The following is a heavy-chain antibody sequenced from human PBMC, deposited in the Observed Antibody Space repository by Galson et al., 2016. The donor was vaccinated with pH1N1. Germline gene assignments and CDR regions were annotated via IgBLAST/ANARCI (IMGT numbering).Heavy chain of an antibody. V-gene: IGHV5-51*01. CDR3: ARHVALDPPVEYYYIDV. CDR1: GYGFPTSW. J-gene: IGHJ6*03. Sequence: SGAEVKKPGESLKISCKGSGYGFPTSWIGWVRQMPGKGLEWMGSIYLDDSDTRYSPSYQGQVTISADKSIRTTYLQWSSPKASDTAIYYCARHVALDPPVEYYYIDVWGKGTTVIVSS. D-gene: IGHD1-1*01. CDR2: IYLDDSDT.